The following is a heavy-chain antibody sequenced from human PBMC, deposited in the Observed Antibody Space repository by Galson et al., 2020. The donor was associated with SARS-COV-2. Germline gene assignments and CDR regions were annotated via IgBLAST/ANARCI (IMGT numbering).Heavy chain of an antibody. J-gene: IGHJ2*01. Sequence: GESPQITRTGSGYSFTSYCIGWVRQMPGKGLEWMGIIYPGDSDTRHSPSFQGQVNISAHKSISTAYLQWSSLKAADTAMYYCARRDSGGYSWYFDLWGRGTLVTVSS. CDR1: GYSFTSYC. CDR3: ARRDSGGYSWYFDL. V-gene: IGHV5-51*01. D-gene: IGHD1-26*01. CDR2: IYPGDSDT.